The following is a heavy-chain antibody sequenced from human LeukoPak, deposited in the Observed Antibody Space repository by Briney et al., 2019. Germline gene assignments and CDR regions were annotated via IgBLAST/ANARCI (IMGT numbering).Heavy chain of an antibody. Sequence: ASVKVSCKASGYTFTGYYMHWVRQAPERGLEWMGWINPNSGGTNYAQKFQGRVTMTRDTSISTAYMELSRLRSDDTVVYYCAREMRSSGWYSDWGQGTLVTVSS. J-gene: IGHJ4*02. D-gene: IGHD6-19*01. CDR1: GYTFTGYY. CDR2: INPNSGGT. CDR3: AREMRSSGWYSD. V-gene: IGHV1-2*02.